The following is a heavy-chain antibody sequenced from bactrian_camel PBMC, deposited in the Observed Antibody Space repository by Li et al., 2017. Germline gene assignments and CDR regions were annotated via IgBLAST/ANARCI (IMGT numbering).Heavy chain of an antibody. J-gene: IGHJ4*01. D-gene: IGHD5*01. CDR2: LDSDGRT. CDR1: TFTLSDFL. V-gene: IGHV3S26*01. CDR3: AADVVLCLYGLGTADRIDY. Sequence: HVQLVESGGGSVQPGGSLRLSCAASTFTLSDFLVTWVRQVPGKEREGIAALDSDGRTSYADSVKGRFTLSKDNAKNTLYLQMNSLKPEDAAMYYCAADVVLCLYGLGTADRIDYWGQGTQVTVS.